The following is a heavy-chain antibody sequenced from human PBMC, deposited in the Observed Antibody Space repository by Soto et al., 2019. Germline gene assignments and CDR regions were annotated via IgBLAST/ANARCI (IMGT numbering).Heavy chain of an antibody. CDR3: AKGQNSGTYRFYFDY. CDR1: GITLSSYA. J-gene: IGHJ4*02. CDR2: ISASVGST. V-gene: IGHV3-23*01. D-gene: IGHD1-26*01. Sequence: GGSLRLSCAASGITLSSYAMSWVRQAPGKGPEWFSGISASVGSTSYADSVKGRFTISRDNSKNTMYLQMNSLRADDTAVYHCAKGQNSGTYRFYFDYWGQGARVTVSS.